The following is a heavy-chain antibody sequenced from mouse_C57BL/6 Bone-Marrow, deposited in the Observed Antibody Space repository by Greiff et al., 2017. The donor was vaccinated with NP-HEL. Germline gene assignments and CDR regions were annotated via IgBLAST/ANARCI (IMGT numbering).Heavy chain of an antibody. CDR3: ARSSGTRYFDV. Sequence: QVQLKESGAELARPGASVKLSCKASGYTFTSYGISWVKQRTGQGLEWIGEIYPRSGNTYYNEKFKGKATLTADKSSSTAYMELRSLTSEDSAVYLCARSSGTRYFDVWGTGTTVTVSS. V-gene: IGHV1-81*01. D-gene: IGHD4-1*01. J-gene: IGHJ1*03. CDR2: IYPRSGNT. CDR1: GYTFTSYG.